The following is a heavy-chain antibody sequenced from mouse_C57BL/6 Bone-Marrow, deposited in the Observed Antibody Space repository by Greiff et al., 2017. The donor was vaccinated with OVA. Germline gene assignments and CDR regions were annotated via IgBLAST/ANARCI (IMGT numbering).Heavy chain of an antibody. D-gene: IGHD1-1*02. CDR1: GFSLSTSGMG. CDR2: IYWDDDK. J-gene: IGHJ2*01. V-gene: IGHV8-12*01. Sequence: ESGPGILQSSQTLSLTCSFSGFSLSTSGMGVSWIRQPSGKGLVWLAHIYWDDDKRYNPSMKSRLTISKDTSRNQVFLKITSVDTAATATYCCARNEVGSYYLDYWGQGTTLTVSS. CDR3: ARNEVGSYYLDY.